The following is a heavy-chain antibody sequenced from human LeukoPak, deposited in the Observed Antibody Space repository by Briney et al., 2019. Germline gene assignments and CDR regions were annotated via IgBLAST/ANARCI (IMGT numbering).Heavy chain of an antibody. V-gene: IGHV3-23*01. CDR1: GFTFSSYA. D-gene: IGHD3-3*01. CDR2: ISGSGGST. CDR3: TIEGRYDFWSGYHDY. J-gene: IGHJ4*02. Sequence: GGPLRLSCAASGFTFSSYAMSWVRQAPGKGLEWVSSISGSGGSTYYGDSVKGRFTISRDNSKKTLHLQMNSLRAEDMAVYYCTIEGRYDFWSGYHDYWGQGTLVTVSS.